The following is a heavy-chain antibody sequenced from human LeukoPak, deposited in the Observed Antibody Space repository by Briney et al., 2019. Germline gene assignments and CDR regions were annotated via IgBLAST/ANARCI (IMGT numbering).Heavy chain of an antibody. V-gene: IGHV4-59*01. Sequence: SETLSLTCTVSGASITRTYWSWIRQLPGRGLESVGYVYDTGDTNYNPSLKSRVTISVDTSKNQFSLKLSSVTAADTAVYYCARLRIENYGMDVWGQGTTVTVSS. CDR1: GASITRTY. D-gene: IGHD1-26*01. CDR3: ARLRIENYGMDV. J-gene: IGHJ6*02. CDR2: VYDTGDT.